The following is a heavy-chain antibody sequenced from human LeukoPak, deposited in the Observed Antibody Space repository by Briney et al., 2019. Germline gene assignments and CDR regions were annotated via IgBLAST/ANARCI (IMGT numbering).Heavy chain of an antibody. CDR1: GFTFSSYG. D-gene: IGHD2-21*02. J-gene: IGHJ4*02. CDR2: IWYDGSNK. CDR3: ARDTTVVTLSD. V-gene: IGHV3-33*01. Sequence: GGSLRLSCAASGFTFSSYGMHWVRQAPGKGLEWVAVIWYDGSNKYYADSVKGRFTISRDNSKNTLYLQMNSLRAEDTAVYYCARDTTVVTLSDWGQGTLVTVSS.